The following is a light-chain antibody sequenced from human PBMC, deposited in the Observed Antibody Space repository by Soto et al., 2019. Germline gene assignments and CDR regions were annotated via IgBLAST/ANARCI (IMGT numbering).Light chain of an antibody. CDR3: SSYRNTNTGV. J-gene: IGLJ3*02. Sequence: QSALTQPASVSGSPGQSITISCTGTSDDVGGYSYVSWYQQRPGKAPKLLIYEVTNRPSGVHNRFSGSKSGNTASLTISGLQDEDEGHYYCSSYRNTNTGVFGGGTKLTVL. CDR1: SDDVGGYSY. V-gene: IGLV2-14*01. CDR2: EVT.